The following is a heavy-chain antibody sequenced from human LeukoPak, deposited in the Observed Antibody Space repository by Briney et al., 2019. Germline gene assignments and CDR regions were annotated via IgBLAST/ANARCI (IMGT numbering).Heavy chain of an antibody. D-gene: IGHD3-16*01. Sequence: GGSLRLSCAASGFAFSRHGIHWVRQAPGKGLEWVAFIPYDASNKFYADSVKGRFTISRDNSKNTLSLQMNSLRAEDTAVYYCARDMDKLGDYYGMDVWGQGTTVVVSS. CDR2: IPYDASNK. J-gene: IGHJ6*02. CDR3: ARDMDKLGDYYGMDV. CDR1: GFAFSRHG. V-gene: IGHV3-30*02.